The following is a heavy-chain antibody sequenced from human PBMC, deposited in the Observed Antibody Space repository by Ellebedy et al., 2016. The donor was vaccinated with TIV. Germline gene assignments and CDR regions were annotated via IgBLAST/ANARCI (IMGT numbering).Heavy chain of an antibody. CDR3: AREGVYSSSWYPFGMDV. CDR2: MSSDGSDK. CDR1: GFTFSIFA. V-gene: IGHV3-30-3*01. J-gene: IGHJ6*02. Sequence: GESLKISCAASGFTFSIFAMHWVRPAPGKGLEWVAVMSSDGSDKYYADSVKGRFTIYRDNSKNTLYLQMNSLKAEDTAVYYCAREGVYSSSWYPFGMDVWGHGTTVTVSS. D-gene: IGHD6-13*01.